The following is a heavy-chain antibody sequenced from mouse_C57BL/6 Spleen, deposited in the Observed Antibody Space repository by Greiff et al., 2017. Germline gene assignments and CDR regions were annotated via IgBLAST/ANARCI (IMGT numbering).Heavy chain of an antibody. Sequence: EVKLVESEGGLVQPGSSMKLSCTASGFTFSDYYMAWVRQVPEKGLEWVANINYDGSSTYYLDSLKSRFIISRDNAKTLLYLQMSSLKSEDTATYYCARDNDGSSFDYWGQGTTLTVSS. J-gene: IGHJ2*01. CDR1: GFTFSDYY. CDR3: ARDNDGSSFDY. D-gene: IGHD1-1*01. CDR2: INYDGSST. V-gene: IGHV5-16*01.